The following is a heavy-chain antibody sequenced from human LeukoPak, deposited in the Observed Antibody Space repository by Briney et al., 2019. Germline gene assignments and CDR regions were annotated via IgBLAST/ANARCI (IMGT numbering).Heavy chain of an antibody. D-gene: IGHD5-18*01. J-gene: IGHJ6*02. V-gene: IGHV1-18*01. Sequence: GASVKVSCKASGYTFTSYGISWVRQAPGQGLEWMGWISAYNGNTNYAQKLQGRVTMTTDTSTSTAYMELSSLRSEDTAVYYCARVDTDNYYYYYGMDVWGQGTTVTVSS. CDR2: ISAYNGNT. CDR3: ARVDTDNYYYYYGMDV. CDR1: GYTFTSYG.